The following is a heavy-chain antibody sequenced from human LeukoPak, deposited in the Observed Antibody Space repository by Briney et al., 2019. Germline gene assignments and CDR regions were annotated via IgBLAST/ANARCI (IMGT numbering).Heavy chain of an antibody. D-gene: IGHD1-7*01. CDR1: GFTFNYSW. V-gene: IGHV3-15*04. CDR2: TVSEIDGGTT. CDR3: TTVEDWNYARKDV. Sequence: GGSLRLSRAASGFTFNYSWMSWVRQVPGKGLEWVGQTVSEIDGGTTDYAAPVKGRFTISRDDSKSTLYLQMNSLKIEDTAVYYCTTVEDWNYARKDVWGQGATVIVSS. J-gene: IGHJ6*02.